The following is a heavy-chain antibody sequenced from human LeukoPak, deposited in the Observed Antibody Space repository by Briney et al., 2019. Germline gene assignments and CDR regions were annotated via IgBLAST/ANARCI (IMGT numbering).Heavy chain of an antibody. CDR1: GYSFTSYW. Sequence: GESLKISCQGSGYSFTSYWIGRVRQMPGKGLEWMGIIYPGDSDTRYSPSFQGQVTISAAKSISTAYLQWSSLKASDTAMYYCARLEDYVWGSYRSPDYWGQGTLVTVSS. CDR2: IYPGDSDT. J-gene: IGHJ4*02. V-gene: IGHV5-51*01. CDR3: ARLEDYVWGSYRSPDY. D-gene: IGHD3-16*02.